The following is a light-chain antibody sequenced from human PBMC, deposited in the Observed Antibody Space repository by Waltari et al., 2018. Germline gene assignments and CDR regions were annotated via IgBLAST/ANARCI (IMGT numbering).Light chain of an antibody. CDR2: EVT. CDR3: NSYTTARNLDYV. CDR1: SSDVGFYNS. J-gene: IGLJ1*01. Sequence: QSALIQPASVSGSPGKSIPISCTGTSSDVGFYNSVSWYQPHPGNAPHLMVYEVTNRPSGVSNRFSGSKSGNTASLTISGLQAEDEADYYCNSYTTARNLDYVFGTGTKVTVL. V-gene: IGLV2-14*01.